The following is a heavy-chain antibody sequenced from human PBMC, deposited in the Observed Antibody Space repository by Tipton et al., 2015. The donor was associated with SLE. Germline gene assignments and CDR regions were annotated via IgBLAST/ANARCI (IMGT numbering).Heavy chain of an antibody. CDR2: IFSSGST. D-gene: IGHD1-26*01. CDR1: GGSISGYY. J-gene: IGHJ4*02. V-gene: IGHV4-4*07. Sequence: TLSLTCTVSGGSISGYYWSWVRQPAGKGLEWIGRIFSSGSTIYNPPIKSRVTLSVDTSRNQFSLGVTSVTAADTAVYYCARGGGSYYDYWGQGTLVTVSS. CDR3: ARGGGSYYDY.